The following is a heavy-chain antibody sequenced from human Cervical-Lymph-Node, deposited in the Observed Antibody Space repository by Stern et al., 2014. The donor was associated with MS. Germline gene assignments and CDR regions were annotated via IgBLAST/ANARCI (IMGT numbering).Heavy chain of an antibody. V-gene: IGHV4-59*01. CDR2: IYYSGST. Sequence: QVQLQESGPGLVKPSETLSLTCTVSGGSISSYYWSWIRQPPGKGLEWIGYIYYSGSTNYNPSLKSRVTISVDTSKNQFSLKLSSVTAADTAVYYCARFDPYRLRFDYWGQGTLVTVSS. J-gene: IGHJ4*02. CDR3: ARFDPYRLRFDY. D-gene: IGHD4-17*01. CDR1: GGSISSYY.